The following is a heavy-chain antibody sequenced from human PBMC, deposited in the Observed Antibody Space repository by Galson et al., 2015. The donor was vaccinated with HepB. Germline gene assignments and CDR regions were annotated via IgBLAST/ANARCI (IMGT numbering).Heavy chain of an antibody. D-gene: IGHD3-22*01. CDR3: ARVEASSRDSDYDFWYFDF. J-gene: IGHJ2*01. CDR1: GYIFTDYY. V-gene: IGHV1-2*02. Sequence: SVKVSCKASGYIFTDYYLHWVRQAPGQGLEWMGWINPTSGDTNYPQKFQGRVTMTRDTSISTAYMDLSRLISDDTAVYYCARVEASSRDSDYDFWYFDFWGHGTLVTVSS. CDR2: INPTSGDT.